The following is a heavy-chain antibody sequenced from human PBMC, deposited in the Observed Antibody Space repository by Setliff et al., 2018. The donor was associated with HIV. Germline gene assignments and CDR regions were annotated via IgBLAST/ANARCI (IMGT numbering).Heavy chain of an antibody. D-gene: IGHD3-16*01. CDR1: GFTFSTYA. J-gene: IGHJ5*02. Sequence: PGGSLRLSCAASGFTFSTYAMNWVRQAPGKGLEWVSAISNSGGDTYYADSVKGRFTISRDNAKNSLFLQMNSLKTEDTAVYYCTRELAFGRVLAINWFDPWGQGTLVTVSS. CDR2: ISNSGGDT. CDR3: TRELAFGRVLAINWFDP. V-gene: IGHV3-21*04.